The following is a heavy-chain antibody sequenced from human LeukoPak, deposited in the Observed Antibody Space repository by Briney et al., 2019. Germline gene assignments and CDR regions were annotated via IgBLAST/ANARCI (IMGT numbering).Heavy chain of an antibody. Sequence: ASVKVSRKASGYTFTGYYMHWVRQAPGQGLEWMGWINPNSGGTNYAQKFQGRVTMTRDTSISTAYMELSRLRSDDTAVYYCARVLKQTHIYYYYMDVWGKGTTVTVSS. J-gene: IGHJ6*03. V-gene: IGHV1-2*02. CDR2: INPNSGGT. D-gene: IGHD3-10*01. CDR3: ARVLKQTHIYYYYMDV. CDR1: GYTFTGYY.